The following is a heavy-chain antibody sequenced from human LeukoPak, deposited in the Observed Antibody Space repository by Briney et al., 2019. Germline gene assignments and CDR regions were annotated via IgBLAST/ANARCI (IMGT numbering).Heavy chain of an antibody. V-gene: IGHV3-7*05. CDR1: GFTFSNYW. J-gene: IGHJ4*02. CDR3: ARDYVWGSDRYTDY. CDR2: VRQDGNEK. Sequence: GGSLRLSCAASGFTFSNYWMSWVRQAPGRGLEWVANVRQDGNEKYYVDSVKGRFAISRDNAKNSLYLQMNSLRAEDTAGYYCARDYVWGSDRYTDYWGQGTLVTVSS. D-gene: IGHD3-16*02.